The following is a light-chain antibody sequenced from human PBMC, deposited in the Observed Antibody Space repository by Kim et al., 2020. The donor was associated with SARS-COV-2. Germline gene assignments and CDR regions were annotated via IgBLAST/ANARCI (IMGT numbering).Light chain of an antibody. CDR2: VAS. J-gene: IGKJ2*02. Sequence: EIVLTQSPGTLSLSPGERATLSCGASQSVSSSSLAWYQQKPGQAPRLLIYVASSRATGIPDRFSGSGSGTDFTLTIRRLEPEDFAVYYCLQYGSSPSTFGQGTKLEIK. V-gene: IGKV3-20*01. CDR1: QSVSSSS. CDR3: LQYGSSPST.